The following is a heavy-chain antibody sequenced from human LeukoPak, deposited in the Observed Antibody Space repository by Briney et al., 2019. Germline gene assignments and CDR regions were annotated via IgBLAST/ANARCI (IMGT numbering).Heavy chain of an antibody. CDR3: ARGGYSGYVRYYFDY. V-gene: IGHV3-48*01. D-gene: IGHD5-12*01. J-gene: IGHJ4*02. Sequence: SGGSLRLSCAASGFTFSSYSMNWVRQAPGKGLEWVSYISSSSSTIYYADSVKGRFTISRDNAKNSLYLQMNSLRAEDTAVYYCARGGYSGYVRYYFDYWGQGTLVTVSS. CDR1: GFTFSSYS. CDR2: ISSSSSTI.